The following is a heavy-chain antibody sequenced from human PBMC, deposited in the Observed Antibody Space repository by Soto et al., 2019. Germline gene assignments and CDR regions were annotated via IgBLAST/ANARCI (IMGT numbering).Heavy chain of an antibody. CDR2: INPNSGGT. CDR3: ARGPTMVRGVISAFDI. V-gene: IGHV1-2*02. J-gene: IGHJ3*02. D-gene: IGHD3-10*01. CDR1: GYTFTGYY. Sequence: ASVKVSCKASGYTFTGYYMHWVRQAPGQGLEWMGWINPNSGGTNYARKFQGRVTMSRDTSISTAYMELSRLRSDDTAVYYCARGPTMVRGVISAFDIWGQGTMVTVSS.